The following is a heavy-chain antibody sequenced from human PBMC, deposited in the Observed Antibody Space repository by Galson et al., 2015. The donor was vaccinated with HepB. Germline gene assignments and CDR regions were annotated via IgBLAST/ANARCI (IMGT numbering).Heavy chain of an antibody. Sequence: QSGAEVKKPGESLKISCKGSGYSFTSHWIGWVRQMPGKGLEWMGIIYPGDSHTKDSPSFQGQVTISADKSISTAYLQWSSLKASDTAIYYCARGRDWNYYYFGMDVWGQGTTVTVSS. CDR3: ARGRDWNYYYFGMDV. CDR1: GYSFTSHW. V-gene: IGHV5-51*01. D-gene: IGHD3/OR15-3a*01. CDR2: IYPGDSHT. J-gene: IGHJ6*02.